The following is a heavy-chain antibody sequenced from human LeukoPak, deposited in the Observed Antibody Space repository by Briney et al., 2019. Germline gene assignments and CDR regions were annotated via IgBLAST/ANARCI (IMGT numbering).Heavy chain of an antibody. J-gene: IGHJ3*02. Sequence: ASVKVSCKASRYTFTDYYIHWVRQARGQGLEWMGCINLNSGDTRYTLTSQGRVTMTRDTSISTAYMELNSLTSDDTAVYYCARESYSSAWHKAFDIWGQGTVVTVPS. V-gene: IGHV1-2*02. CDR3: ARESYSSAWHKAFDI. CDR1: RYTFTDYY. CDR2: INLNSGDT. D-gene: IGHD6-19*01.